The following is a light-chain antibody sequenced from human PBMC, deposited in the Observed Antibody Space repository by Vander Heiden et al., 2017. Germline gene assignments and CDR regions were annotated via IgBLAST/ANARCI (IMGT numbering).Light chain of an antibody. J-gene: IGKJ1*01. CDR3: QKYDRVPPWT. CDR1: QDISNY. V-gene: IGKV1-27*01. CDR2: AAS. Sequence: DIQMTQSPSSLSASVGDRVSITFRASQDISNYLAWYQQKTGKAPKLLIYAASTLQSGVPSRFSGSGFGTDFTLTISSLQPDDVATYYCQKYDRVPPWTFGQGTKVEIK.